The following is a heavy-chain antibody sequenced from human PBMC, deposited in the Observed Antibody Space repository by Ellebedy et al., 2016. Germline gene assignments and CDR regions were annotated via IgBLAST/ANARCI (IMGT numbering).Heavy chain of an antibody. V-gene: IGHV4-39*07. CDR1: GDSISGSPYY. J-gene: IGHJ4*02. Sequence: SETLSLTXTVSGDSISGSPYYWGWIRQPPGKGPEWIGSIFYSGSTYYNPSLKSRVTISLDTSKNQFSLKLSSVTAADTAVYYCARGLRWGQGTLVTVSS. CDR2: IFYSGST. CDR3: ARGLR. D-gene: IGHD3-16*01.